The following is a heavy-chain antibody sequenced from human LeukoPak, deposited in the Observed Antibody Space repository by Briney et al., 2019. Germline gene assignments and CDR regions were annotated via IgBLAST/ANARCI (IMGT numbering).Heavy chain of an antibody. Sequence: GGSLRLSCAASGFTFSSYAMSWVRQAPGKGLEWVSAISGSGGSTYYADSVKGRFTISRDNSKNTLYLQMNSLRAEDTAVYYCARDVVYCSGGSCYSDAFDIWGQGTMVTVSS. CDR3: ARDVVYCSGGSCYSDAFDI. J-gene: IGHJ3*02. CDR2: ISGSGGST. V-gene: IGHV3-23*01. D-gene: IGHD2-15*01. CDR1: GFTFSSYA.